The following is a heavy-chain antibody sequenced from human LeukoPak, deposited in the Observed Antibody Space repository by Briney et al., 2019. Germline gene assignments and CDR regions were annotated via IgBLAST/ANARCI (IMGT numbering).Heavy chain of an antibody. Sequence: GGYLRLSCAASGFTFSSYWMSWVRQAPGKGLEWVANIKQDGSEKYYVDSVKGRFTISRDNAKNSLYLQMNSLRAEDTAVYYCASFSNVYYYYYMDVWGKGTTVTISS. CDR3: ASFSNVYYYYYMDV. V-gene: IGHV3-7*01. CDR1: GFTFSSYW. D-gene: IGHD2/OR15-2a*01. CDR2: IKQDGSEK. J-gene: IGHJ6*03.